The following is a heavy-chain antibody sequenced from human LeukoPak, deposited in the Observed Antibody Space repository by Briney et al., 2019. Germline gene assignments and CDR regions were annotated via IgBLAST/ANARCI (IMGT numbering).Heavy chain of an antibody. CDR3: ARDLWGSYSTGSYLDY. D-gene: IGHD6-19*01. Sequence: AGGSLRLSCAVPGFPFTNYWMSWVRQAPGKGLEWVANIKEDGSVMYYVDSLKGRFTISRDSAQNSLYLQMNSLRVEDTAVYFCARDLWGSYSTGSYLDYWGQGALVTVSS. CDR1: GFPFTNYW. V-gene: IGHV3-7*01. CDR2: IKEDGSVM. J-gene: IGHJ4*02.